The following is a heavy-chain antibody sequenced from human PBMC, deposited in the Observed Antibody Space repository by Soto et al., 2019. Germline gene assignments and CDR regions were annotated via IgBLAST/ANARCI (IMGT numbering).Heavy chain of an antibody. Sequence: EVQLLESGGGLVQPGGSLRLSCAASGFTFSIYAMTWVRQAPGKGLEWVSVISGSGGRTYYADSVKGRLTMSRDNSKNTLYLQMNSLRAEDTAVYYCAKEVVVESAGRSHYYYYGLDVWGQGTTVTVSS. J-gene: IGHJ6*02. D-gene: IGHD2-2*01. V-gene: IGHV3-23*01. CDR2: ISGSGGRT. CDR1: GFTFSIYA. CDR3: AKEVVVESAGRSHYYYYGLDV.